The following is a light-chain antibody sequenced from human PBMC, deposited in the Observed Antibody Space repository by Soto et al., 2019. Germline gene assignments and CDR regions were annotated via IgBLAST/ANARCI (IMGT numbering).Light chain of an antibody. V-gene: IGKV3-20*01. Sequence: EIVLTQSPGTLSLSPGERATLSCRASQTISSSYLGWYQQKPGQAPRLLIYGASSRATGIPDRFSGSGSGTDFTLTISRLEPEDFAVYYCQQYCSSLYTFGQGTKVEIK. CDR1: QTISSSY. J-gene: IGKJ2*01. CDR2: GAS. CDR3: QQYCSSLYT.